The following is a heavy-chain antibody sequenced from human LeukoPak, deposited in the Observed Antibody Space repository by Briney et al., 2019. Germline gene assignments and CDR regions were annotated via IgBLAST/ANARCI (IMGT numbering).Heavy chain of an antibody. D-gene: IGHD3-22*01. V-gene: IGHV4-39*01. CDR2: IYYSGST. CDR3: ARHPVYYYESSGLLHFDY. J-gene: IGHJ4*02. CDR1: GGSISSSSYY. Sequence: PSETLSLTCTVSGGSISSSSYYWGWIRQPPGKGLEWIGSIYYSGSTYYNPSLKSRGTISVDTSKNQFSLKLSSVTAADTAVYYCARHPVYYYESSGLLHFDYWGQGTLVTVSS.